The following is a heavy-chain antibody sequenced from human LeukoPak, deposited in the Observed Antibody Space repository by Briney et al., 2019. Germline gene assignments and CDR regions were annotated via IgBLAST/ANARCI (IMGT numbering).Heavy chain of an antibody. V-gene: IGHV3-7*01. Sequence: PGGPLRLSCAASGFTFSSYAMSWVRQAPGKGLERVANINQDGSEKYSVDSVKGRFTFSRDNAKNSLFLQMNSLRADDTAVYYCARDDSSGYYYFDNWGQGTLVTVSS. D-gene: IGHD3-22*01. CDR2: INQDGSEK. J-gene: IGHJ4*02. CDR3: ARDDSSGYYYFDN. CDR1: GFTFSSYA.